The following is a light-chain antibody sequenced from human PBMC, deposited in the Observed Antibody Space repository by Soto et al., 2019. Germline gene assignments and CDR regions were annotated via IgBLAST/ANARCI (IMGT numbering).Light chain of an antibody. J-gene: IGKJ1*01. CDR1: QSISDT. CDR3: QQYNNWPWT. Sequence: ETVMTQSPATLSVSPGGRATLSCRASQSISDTLAWYQQKPGQAPRLLIHGASTRATGFPARFSGSGSGTDFTLTNSSLQSEDFAVYYCQQYNNWPWTFGQGTKVEIK. V-gene: IGKV3-15*01. CDR2: GAS.